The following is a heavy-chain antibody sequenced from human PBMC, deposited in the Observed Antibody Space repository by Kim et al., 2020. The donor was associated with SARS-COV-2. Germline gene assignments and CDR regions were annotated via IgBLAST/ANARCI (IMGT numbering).Heavy chain of an antibody. CDR2: ISASGSTM. CDR1: GFIFSSYE. J-gene: IGHJ6*02. D-gene: IGHD5-12*01. CDR3: ARELEYNGYEAMGV. V-gene: IGHV3-48*03. Sequence: GGSLRLSCAASGFIFSSYELIWVRQAPGKGLEWVSYISASGSTMYYADSVKGRFTISRDNAKSSLYLHMNSLRAEDTAVYYCARELEYNGYEAMGVWGQG.